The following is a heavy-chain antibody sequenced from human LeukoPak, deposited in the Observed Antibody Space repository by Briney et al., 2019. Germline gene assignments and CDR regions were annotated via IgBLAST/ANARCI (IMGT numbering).Heavy chain of an antibody. J-gene: IGHJ4*02. D-gene: IGHD6-13*01. CDR3: ARAGQYSSSWYVDY. Sequence: WISAYNGNTNYAQKLQGRVTMTTDTSTSTAYMELRSLRSDDTAVYYCARAGQYSSSWYVDYWGQGTLVTVSS. CDR2: ISAYNGNT. V-gene: IGHV1-18*01.